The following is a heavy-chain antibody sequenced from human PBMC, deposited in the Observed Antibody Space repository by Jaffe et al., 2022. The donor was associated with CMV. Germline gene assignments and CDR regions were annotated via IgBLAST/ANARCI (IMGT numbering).Heavy chain of an antibody. CDR3: TTDGLEAVWPLMDV. CDR1: GFTFSNAW. J-gene: IGHJ6*03. V-gene: IGHV3-15*01. CDR2: IKSKTDGGTT. Sequence: EVQLVESGGGLVKPGGSLRLSCAASGFTFSNAWMSWVRQAPGKGLEWVGRIKSKTDGGTTDYAAPVKGRFTISRDDSKNTLYLQMNSLKTEDTAVYYCTTDGLEAVWPLMDVWGKGTTVTVSS. D-gene: IGHD3-16*01.